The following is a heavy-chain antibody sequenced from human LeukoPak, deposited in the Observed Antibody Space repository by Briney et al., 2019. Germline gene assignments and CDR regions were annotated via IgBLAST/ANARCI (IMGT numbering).Heavy chain of an antibody. J-gene: IGHJ4*02. CDR2: IKQDGSEK. V-gene: IGHV3-7*01. CDR3: ARVRGSQSFDY. CDR1: GFTFTSYW. Sequence: GGSLRLSCAASGFTFTSYWMTWVRQAPGTGLEWVANIKQDGSEKYYVDSVKGRFTISRDNAKNSLYLQMDSLRVEDTAVYYCARVRGSQSFDYWGQGTLVTVSS. D-gene: IGHD1-26*01.